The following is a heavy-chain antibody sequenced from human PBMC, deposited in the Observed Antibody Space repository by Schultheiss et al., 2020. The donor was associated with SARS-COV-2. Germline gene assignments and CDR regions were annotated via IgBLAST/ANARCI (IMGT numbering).Heavy chain of an antibody. CDR1: GFTFSSYW. D-gene: IGHD2-2*01. J-gene: IGHJ5*02. CDR2: ISTSTTI. Sequence: GESLKISCAASGFTFSSYWMSWVRQAPGKGLEWVSSISTSTTIYYADSVKGRFTISRDNSKNTLYLQMNSLRAEDTAVYYCAKYPDIVVVPAYNWFDPWGQGTLVTVSS. CDR3: AKYPDIVVVPAYNWFDP. V-gene: IGHV3-69-1*01.